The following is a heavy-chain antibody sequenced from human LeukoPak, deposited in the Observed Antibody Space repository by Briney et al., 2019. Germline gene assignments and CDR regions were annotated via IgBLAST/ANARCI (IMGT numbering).Heavy chain of an antibody. J-gene: IGHJ4*02. CDR3: AGHGVSFRDSSGYYYPIDY. V-gene: IGHV5-51*01. CDR2: IYPGDSDT. D-gene: IGHD3-22*01. Sequence: GGSLRLSCKGSGYSFTSYWIGWVRQMPGKGLEWMGIIYPGDSDTRYSPSFQGQVTISADKSISTAYLQWSSLKASDTAMYYCAGHGVSFRDSSGYYYPIDYWGQGTLVTVSS. CDR1: GYSFTSYW.